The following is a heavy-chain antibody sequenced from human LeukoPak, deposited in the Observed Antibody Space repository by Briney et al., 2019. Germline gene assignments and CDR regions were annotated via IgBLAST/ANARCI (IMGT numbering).Heavy chain of an antibody. CDR2: TSYSGST. Sequence: PSETLSLTCTVSGGSISSHYWSWIRQPPGKGLEWIGYTSYSGSTNYNPSLKSRVTISVDTSKNQFSLKLSSVTAADTAVYYCARGPEGRKSGSGSYANWGQGTLVTVSS. CDR3: ARGPEGRKSGSGSYAN. D-gene: IGHD3-10*01. CDR1: GGSISSHY. V-gene: IGHV4-59*11. J-gene: IGHJ4*02.